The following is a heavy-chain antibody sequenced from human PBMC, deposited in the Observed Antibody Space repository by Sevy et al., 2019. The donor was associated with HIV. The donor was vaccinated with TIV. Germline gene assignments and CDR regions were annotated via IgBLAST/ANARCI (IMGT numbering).Heavy chain of an antibody. D-gene: IGHD7-27*01. CDR2: INPNSGGT. CDR3: ARGPTLWGSSTYYFDY. Sequence: ASVKVSCKASGYTFTGYYMHWVRQAPGQGLEWMGWINPNSGGTNYAQKFQGRVTMTRDTSISTAYMELSRLRSDDTAVYYCARGPTLWGSSTYYFDYWGQGTLVTVSS. J-gene: IGHJ4*02. CDR1: GYTFTGYY. V-gene: IGHV1-2*02.